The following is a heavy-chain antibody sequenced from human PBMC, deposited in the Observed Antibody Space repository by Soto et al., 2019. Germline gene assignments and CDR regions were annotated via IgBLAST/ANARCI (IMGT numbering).Heavy chain of an antibody. J-gene: IGHJ4*02. CDR2: LYYSGNT. V-gene: IGHV4-59*01. D-gene: IGHD2-15*01. Sequence: LSLTCTVSGGSISPFYWSWVRQPPGKGLEWIGYLYYSGNTNYNPSLKSRVTISVDASKNQGSLRLTSVTAADTAVYYCARVGGVAARTFDYWGQGTVVTVSS. CDR1: GGSISPFY. CDR3: ARVGGVAARTFDY.